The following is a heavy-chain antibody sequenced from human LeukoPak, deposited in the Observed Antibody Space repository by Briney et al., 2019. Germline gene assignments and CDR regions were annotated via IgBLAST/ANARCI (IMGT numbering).Heavy chain of an antibody. V-gene: IGHV5-10-1*01. J-gene: IGHJ4*02. CDR2: IDPSDSYT. CDR1: GYSFTSYW. Sequence: GESLKISCKGSGYSFTSYWISWVRQMPGKGLEWMGRIDPSDSYTNYSPSFQGHVTISADKSISTAHLQWSSLKASDTAMYYCARRFGYCSNTSCYSGFDYWGQGTLVTVSS. CDR3: ARRFGYCSNTSCYSGFDY. D-gene: IGHD2-2*01.